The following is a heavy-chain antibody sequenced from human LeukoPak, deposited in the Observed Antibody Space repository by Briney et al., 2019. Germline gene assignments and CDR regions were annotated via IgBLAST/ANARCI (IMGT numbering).Heavy chain of an antibody. D-gene: IGHD2-2*01. J-gene: IGHJ4*02. CDR2: INPNSGGT. CDR3: ARDGGYCSSTSCYPYFDY. V-gene: IGHV1-2*02. CDR1: GYTFTGYY. Sequence: ASVKLSCKASGYTFTGYYMHWVRQAPGQGLEWMGWINPNSGGTNYAQKFQGRVTMTRDTSISTAYMKLSRLRSDDTAVYYCARDGGYCSSTSCYPYFDYWGQGTLVTVSS.